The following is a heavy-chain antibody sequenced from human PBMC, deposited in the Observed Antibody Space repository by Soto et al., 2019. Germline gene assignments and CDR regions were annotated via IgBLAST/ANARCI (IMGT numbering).Heavy chain of an antibody. CDR2: TYYRSKWYN. CDR3: ARVLSCSSTSCYGYNWFDP. D-gene: IGHD2-2*01. Sequence: SQTLSLTCAISGDSVSSNSAAWNWIRQSPSRGLEWLGRTYYRSKWYNDYAVSVKSRITINPDTSKNQFSLQLNSVTPEDTAVYSCARVLSCSSTSCYGYNWFDPWGQGTLVTVSS. V-gene: IGHV6-1*01. J-gene: IGHJ5*02. CDR1: GDSVSSNSAA.